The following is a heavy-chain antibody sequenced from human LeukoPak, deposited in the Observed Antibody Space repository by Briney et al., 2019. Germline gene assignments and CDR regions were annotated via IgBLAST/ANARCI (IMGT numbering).Heavy chain of an antibody. CDR3: AREEPAATSYYYDSSGYRGYYYYYMDV. CDR2: IKQDGNEK. CDR1: GFTFSSYN. Sequence: GGSLRLSCAASGFTFSSYNMSWVRQAPGKGLEWVANIKQDGNEKYYADSVKGRFTISRDNGKNSLDLQMNSLRAEDTAVYYCAREEPAATSYYYDSSGYRGYYYYYMDVWGKGTTVTISS. V-gene: IGHV3-7*01. D-gene: IGHD3-22*01. J-gene: IGHJ6*03.